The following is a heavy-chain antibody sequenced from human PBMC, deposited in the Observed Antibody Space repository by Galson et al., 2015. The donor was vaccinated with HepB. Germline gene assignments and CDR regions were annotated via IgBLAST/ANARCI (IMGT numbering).Heavy chain of an antibody. D-gene: IGHD3-22*01. Sequence: SLRLSCAASGFTFSSYAMSWVRQAPGKGLEWVSAIISSGGNTYYADSVKGRFTISRDNSKNTLYLQMNSLGAEDTAVYYCAKQSYYDSSGLFDYWGQGTLVTVSS. CDR1: GFTFSSYA. J-gene: IGHJ4*02. CDR2: IISSGGNT. V-gene: IGHV3-23*01. CDR3: AKQSYYDSSGLFDY.